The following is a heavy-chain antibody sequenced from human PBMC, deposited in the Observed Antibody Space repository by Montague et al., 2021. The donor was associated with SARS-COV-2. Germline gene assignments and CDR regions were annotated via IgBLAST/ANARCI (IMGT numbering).Heavy chain of an antibody. Sequence: SLRLSCAASGFTFSSYWMSWVRQAPGKGLEWVADIKEDGSEKYYVDSLKGRFTISRDNAKNSPYLQMNSLRAEDTAVYYCARHFGYGRDYRGQGTTVTVSS. CDR1: GFTFSSYW. CDR3: ARHFGYGRDY. V-gene: IGHV3-7*01. J-gene: IGHJ6*02. CDR2: IKEDGSEK. D-gene: IGHD3-10*01.